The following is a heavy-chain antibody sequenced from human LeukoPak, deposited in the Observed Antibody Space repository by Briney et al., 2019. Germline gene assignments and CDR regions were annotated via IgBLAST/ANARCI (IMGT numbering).Heavy chain of an antibody. CDR2: IYYSGST. CDR3: ARGDYYYMDV. CDR1: GGSISSSNW. J-gene: IGHJ6*03. V-gene: IGHV4-4*02. Sequence: PSETLSLTCAVSGGSISSSNWWSWVRQPPGKGLEWIGYIYYSGSTNYNPSLKSRVTISIDTSKNQFSLKLSSVTAADTAVYYCARGDYYYMDVWGKGTTVTVPS.